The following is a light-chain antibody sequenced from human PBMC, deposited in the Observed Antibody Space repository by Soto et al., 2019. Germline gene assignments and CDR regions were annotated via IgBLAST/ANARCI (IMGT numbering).Light chain of an antibody. J-gene: IGKJ3*01. Sequence: DIQMTQSPTSLSASVGDRVTITCQASQGIRNFVAWYQQKPGKAPKLLIYAASTLQSGVPSRFSGSGPGTDFTLNINRLQPEDVATYSCQKYSSVPVFGPGTKVEIK. CDR1: QGIRNF. CDR3: QKYSSVPV. CDR2: AAS. V-gene: IGKV1-27*01.